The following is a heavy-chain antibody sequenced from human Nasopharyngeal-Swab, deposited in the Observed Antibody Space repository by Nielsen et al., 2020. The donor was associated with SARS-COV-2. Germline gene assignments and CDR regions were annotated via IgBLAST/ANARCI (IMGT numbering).Heavy chain of an antibody. CDR2: IRYDGSHK. Sequence: GSLKISCAASGFIFSQYGMHWVRQAPGKGLEWVAFIRYDGSHKYYADSVKGRFTISRDNSENTLYLQMNSLRAADTAVYYCARGDSTSWWNSYWGQGTLVTVSS. CDR1: GFIFSQYG. V-gene: IGHV3-30*02. J-gene: IGHJ4*02. D-gene: IGHD2-2*01. CDR3: ARGDSTSWWNSY.